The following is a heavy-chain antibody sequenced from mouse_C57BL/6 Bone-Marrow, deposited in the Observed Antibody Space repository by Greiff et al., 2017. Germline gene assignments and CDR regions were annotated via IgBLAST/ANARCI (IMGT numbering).Heavy chain of an antibody. CDR1: GYTFTSYW. Sequence: QVQLQQPGAELVKPGASVKLSCKASGYTFTSYWMHWVKQRPGQGLEWIGMIHPNSGSTNYNEKFKSKATLTVDKSSSTAYMQLSSLTSEDSAVYDCARPDYYGSNYFDYWGQGTTLTVSS. CDR2: IHPNSGST. CDR3: ARPDYYGSNYFDY. D-gene: IGHD1-1*01. V-gene: IGHV1-64*01. J-gene: IGHJ2*01.